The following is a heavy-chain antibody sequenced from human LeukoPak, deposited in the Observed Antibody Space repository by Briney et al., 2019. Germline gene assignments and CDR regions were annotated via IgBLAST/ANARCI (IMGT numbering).Heavy chain of an antibody. V-gene: IGHV1-46*01. CDR2: INPSGGTT. CDR3: ARDNSVGETAWWFDP. Sequence: EASVKVSCKASGYTFTGYYIHWVRQAPGQGLEWMGLINPSGGTTNCAQKFQGRVTMTRDMSTTTVYMHLSSLRSDDTAVYYCARDNSVGETAWWFDPWGQGTLVTVSS. CDR1: GYTFTGYY. D-gene: IGHD1-26*01. J-gene: IGHJ5*02.